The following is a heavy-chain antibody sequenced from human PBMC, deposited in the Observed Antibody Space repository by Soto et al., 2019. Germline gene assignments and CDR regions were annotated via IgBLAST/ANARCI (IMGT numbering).Heavy chain of an antibody. Sequence: EVHLVESGGGLVKPGGSLRLSCADSGFIFSSYSMHWVRQSPGKGLEWVSSISSSSSYIYYADSVKGRFTISRDNAKNSVYLQMNSLRAEDTAVYYCASGYYDRIGYYFDYWGQGISVTVSS. CDR2: ISSSSSYI. D-gene: IGHD3-22*01. J-gene: IGHJ4*02. CDR3: ASGYYDRIGYYFDY. CDR1: GFIFSSYS. V-gene: IGHV3-21*01.